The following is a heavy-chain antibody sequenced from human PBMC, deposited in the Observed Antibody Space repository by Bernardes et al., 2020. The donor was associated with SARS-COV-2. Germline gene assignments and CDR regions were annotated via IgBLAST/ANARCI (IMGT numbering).Heavy chain of an antibody. CDR3: ARGWYVVVPAATAWFDP. D-gene: IGHD2-2*01. J-gene: IGHJ5*02. V-gene: IGHV4-39*01. CDR1: GGSISSSSYY. CDR2: IYYSGST. Sequence: SETLSLTCTVSGGSISSSSYYWGWIRQPPGKGLEWIGSIYYSGSTYYNPSLKSRVTISVDTSKNQFSLKLSSVTAADTAVYYCARGWYVVVPAATAWFDPWGQGTLVTVSS.